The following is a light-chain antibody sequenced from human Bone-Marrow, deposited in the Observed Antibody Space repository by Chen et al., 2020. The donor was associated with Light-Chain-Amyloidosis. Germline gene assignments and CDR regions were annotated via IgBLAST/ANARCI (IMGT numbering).Light chain of an antibody. Sequence: QSALTQPASVSGSPRQSITISSTGTSSDVGGDNHVSWYQQHPDTAPKLMNYEVTNRPSWVSGRCTGSESDDTASRTISRLQAEEEADYCCSGYNIASTHVFGGGTRVTVL. CDR1: SSDVGGDNH. CDR3: SGYNIASTHV. CDR2: EVT. J-gene: IGLJ1*01. V-gene: IGLV2-14*01.